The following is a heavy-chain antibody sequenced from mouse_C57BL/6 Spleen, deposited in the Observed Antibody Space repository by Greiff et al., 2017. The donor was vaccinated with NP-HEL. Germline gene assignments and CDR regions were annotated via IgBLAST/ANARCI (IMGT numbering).Heavy chain of an antibody. D-gene: IGHD1-1*02. CDR3: ARDRGGIYYAMDY. V-gene: IGHV1-50*01. J-gene: IGHJ4*01. Sequence: VQLQQPGAELVKPGASVKLSCKASGYTFTSYWMQWVKQRPGQGLEWIGEIDPSDSYTNYNQKFKGKATLTVDTSSSTAYMQLSSLTSEDSAVYYWARDRGGIYYAMDYWGQGTSVTVSS. CDR1: GYTFTSYW. CDR2: IDPSDSYT.